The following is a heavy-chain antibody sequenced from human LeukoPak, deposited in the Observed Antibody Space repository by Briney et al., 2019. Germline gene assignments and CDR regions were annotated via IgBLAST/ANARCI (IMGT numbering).Heavy chain of an antibody. CDR1: GFTFSSYS. CDR3: ASSRHSNPYYYYYMDV. J-gene: IGHJ6*03. D-gene: IGHD6-13*01. Sequence: GGSLRLSCAASGFTFSSYSMNWVRQAPGKGLEWVSYISSSSSTIYYADSVKGRFTISRDNAKNSLYLQMNSLRAEDTAVYYCASSRHSNPYYYYYMDVWGKGTTVTVSS. CDR2: ISSSSSTI. V-gene: IGHV3-48*01.